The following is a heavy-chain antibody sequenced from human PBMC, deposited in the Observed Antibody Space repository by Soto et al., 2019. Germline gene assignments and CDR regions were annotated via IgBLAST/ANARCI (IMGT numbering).Heavy chain of an antibody. CDR2: IYYSGST. Sequence: QLQLQESGPGLVKPSETLSLTCTVSGGSISSSSYYWGWIRQPPGKGLEWIGSIYYSGSTYYNPSLKIRVTISVDTSKNQFSLMLSSVTAADTAVYYCARSMTTVVTLDYWGQGTLVTVSS. V-gene: IGHV4-39*01. D-gene: IGHD4-17*01. CDR3: ARSMTTVVTLDY. CDR1: GGSISSSSYY. J-gene: IGHJ4*02.